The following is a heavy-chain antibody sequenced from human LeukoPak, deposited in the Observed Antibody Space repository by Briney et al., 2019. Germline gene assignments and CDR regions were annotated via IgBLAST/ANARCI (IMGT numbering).Heavy chain of an antibody. CDR3: AKGPFLEWLLSNYYMDV. CDR1: GFTFSSYA. CDR2: ISGSGGST. Sequence: PGRSLRLSCAASGFTFSSYAMSWVRQAPGKGLEWVSAISGSGGSTYYADSVKGRFTISRDNSKNTLYLQMNSLRAEDTAVYYCAKGPFLEWLLSNYYMDVWGKGTTVTVSS. D-gene: IGHD3-3*02. V-gene: IGHV3-23*01. J-gene: IGHJ6*03.